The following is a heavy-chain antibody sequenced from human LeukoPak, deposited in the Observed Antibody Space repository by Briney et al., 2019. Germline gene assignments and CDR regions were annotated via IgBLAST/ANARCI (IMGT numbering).Heavy chain of an antibody. D-gene: IGHD1-26*01. CDR2: IWYDGSNK. CDR3: ARDVSGSSDY. CDR1: GFTFSSYS. V-gene: IGHV3-33*08. J-gene: IGHJ4*02. Sequence: PGGSLRLSCAASGFTFSSYSMNWVRQAPGKGLEWVAVIWYDGSNKYYADSVKGRFTISRDNSKNTLYLQMNSLRVEDTAVYYCARDVSGSSDYWGQGTLVTVSS.